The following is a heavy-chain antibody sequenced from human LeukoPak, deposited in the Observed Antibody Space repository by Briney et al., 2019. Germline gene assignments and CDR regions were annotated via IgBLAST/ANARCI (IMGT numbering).Heavy chain of an antibody. V-gene: IGHV1-2*04. J-gene: IGHJ6*04. D-gene: IGHD3-9*01. Sequence: ASVKVSCKATGYTFTGYYMHWVRQAPGQGLEWMGWINPNSGGTNYAQKFQGWVTMIRDTSISTAYMELSRLRSDDTAVYYCARAEARYYDILTGYWGIDYYGMDVWGKGTTVTVSS. CDR3: ARAEARYYDILTGYWGIDYYGMDV. CDR1: GYTFTGYY. CDR2: INPNSGGT.